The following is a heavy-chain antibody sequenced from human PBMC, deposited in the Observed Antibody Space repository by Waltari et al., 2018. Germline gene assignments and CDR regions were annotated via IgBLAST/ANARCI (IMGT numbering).Heavy chain of an antibody. V-gene: IGHV1-3*01. J-gene: IGHJ1*01. CDR1: GYTFTKYA. Sequence: QVQLVQSGAEVKKPGASVKISCKASGYTFTKYALHWVRNAPGQRLEGMGRINPGKGTAPSSQNFQCRVSITSDTSPGAVYLEMISLRSEDTAVYYCASAPAKYCAGGGCPEYYQHWGQGSLVTVTS. D-gene: IGHD2-8*02. CDR2: INPGKGTA. CDR3: ASAPAKYCAGGGCPEYYQH.